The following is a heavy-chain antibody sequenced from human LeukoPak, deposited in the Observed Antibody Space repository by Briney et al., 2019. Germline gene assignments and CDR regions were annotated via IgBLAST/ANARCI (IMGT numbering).Heavy chain of an antibody. CDR3: ARDPLSSSSFDL. Sequence: GGSLRLSCAASGFTFSNYWMSWVRQAPGKGLVWVANIKQDGSEKYYVDSVKGRFTISRDNAKNSLYLQMNSLRAEDTAVYYCARDPLSSSSFDLWGQGTLVTVSS. CDR1: GFTFSNYW. J-gene: IGHJ4*02. CDR2: IKQDGSEK. D-gene: IGHD6-13*01. V-gene: IGHV3-7*01.